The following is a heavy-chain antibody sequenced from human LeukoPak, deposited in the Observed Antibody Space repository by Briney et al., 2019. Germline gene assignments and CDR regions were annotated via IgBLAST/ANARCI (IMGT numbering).Heavy chain of an antibody. V-gene: IGHV3-23*01. D-gene: IGHD5-18*01. CDR3: VKVPDVDTAMVLFD. Sequence: GGSLRLSCAASGFTFSSYAMSWVRQAPGKGLEWVSAISGSGGSTYYADSVKGRFTISRDNSKNTLYLQMNSLRAEDTAVYYCVKVPDVDTAMVLFDWGQGTLVTVSS. CDR1: GFTFSSYA. CDR2: ISGSGGST. J-gene: IGHJ4*02.